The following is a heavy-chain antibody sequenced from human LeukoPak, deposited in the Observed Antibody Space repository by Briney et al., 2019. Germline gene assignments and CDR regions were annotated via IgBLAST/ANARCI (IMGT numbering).Heavy chain of an antibody. CDR2: IWYDGSNK. CDR3: ARSEKVGATTSFLFGC. D-gene: IGHD1-26*01. J-gene: IGHJ4*02. V-gene: IGHV3-33*01. CDR1: GFTFSSYG. Sequence: PGGSLRLSCAASGFTFSSYGMHWVRQAPGKGLEWVAVIWYDGSNKYYADSVKGRFTISRDNSKNTLYLQMNSLIAEDTAVYYCARSEKVGATTSFLFGCWGQGTLVTVSS.